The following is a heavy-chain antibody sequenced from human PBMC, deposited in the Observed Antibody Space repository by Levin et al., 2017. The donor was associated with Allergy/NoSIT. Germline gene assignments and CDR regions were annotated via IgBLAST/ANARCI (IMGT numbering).Heavy chain of an antibody. V-gene: IGHV3-30-3*01. J-gene: IGHJ5*02. CDR3: ARAGAAGTGVNWFDP. CDR2: ISYDGNSK. CDR1: GFTFNSYA. Sequence: SCTASGFTFNSYAMHWVRQAPGKGLKWVAVISYDGNSKYYADSVKGRFTISRDSSKNTLYLQMNSLTVDDTAVYYCARAGAAGTGVNWFDPWGQGTLVTVSS. D-gene: IGHD6-13*01.